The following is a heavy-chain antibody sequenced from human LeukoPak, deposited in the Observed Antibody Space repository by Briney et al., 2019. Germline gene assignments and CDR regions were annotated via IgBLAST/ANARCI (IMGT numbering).Heavy chain of an antibody. D-gene: IGHD6-6*01. CDR2: ISDTSSHI. J-gene: IGHJ4*02. V-gene: IGHV3-21*04. Sequence: GGSLRLSCAASGFIFSSYSMNWVRQAPGKGPEWVSSISDTSSHIYYADSVKGRFTISRDNSKNTLYLQMNSLRAEDTAVYYCAKDGGSSDYWGQGTLVTVSS. CDR1: GFIFSSYS. CDR3: AKDGGSSDY.